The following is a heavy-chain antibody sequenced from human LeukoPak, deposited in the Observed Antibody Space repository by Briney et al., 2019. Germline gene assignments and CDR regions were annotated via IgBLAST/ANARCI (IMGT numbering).Heavy chain of an antibody. Sequence: SETLSLTCAVYGGSFSGYYWNWIRQPPGKGLEWIGKINHSGSTNYNPSLKSRVTISADTSKKQFSLKLSSVTAADTAVYYCARARITMIRGVAYGMDVWGQGTTVTVSS. J-gene: IGHJ6*02. CDR1: GGSFSGYY. CDR2: INHSGST. CDR3: ARARITMIRGVAYGMDV. V-gene: IGHV4-34*01. D-gene: IGHD3-10*01.